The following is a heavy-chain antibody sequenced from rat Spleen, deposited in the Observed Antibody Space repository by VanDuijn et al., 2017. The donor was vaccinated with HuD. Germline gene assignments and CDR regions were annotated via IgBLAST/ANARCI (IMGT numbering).Heavy chain of an antibody. Sequence: QVQLKESGPGLVQPSQTLSLTCTVSGFSLTSYTVSWVRQPPGKGLEWIAAISSGGSTYYNSAIKSRLSISRDTSKSQVFLKMNSLQTEDTAMYFCARGSVFFDYWGQGVMVTVSS. CDR3: ARGSVFFDY. J-gene: IGHJ2*01. CDR2: ISSGGST. V-gene: IGHV2-6*01. CDR1: GFSLTSYT.